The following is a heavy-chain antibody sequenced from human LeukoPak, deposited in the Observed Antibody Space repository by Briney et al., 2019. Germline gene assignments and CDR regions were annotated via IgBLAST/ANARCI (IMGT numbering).Heavy chain of an antibody. CDR2: INAGNGNT. D-gene: IGHD3-10*01. V-gene: IGHV1-3*01. CDR3: AKGFGFGELSLVDY. J-gene: IGHJ4*02. CDR1: GYTFTSYA. Sequence: ASVKVSCKASGYTFTSYAMHWVRQAPGQRLEWMGWINAGNGNTKYSQKFQGRVTITRDTSASTAYMELSSLRAEDTALYYCAKGFGFGELSLVDYWGQGTLVTVSS.